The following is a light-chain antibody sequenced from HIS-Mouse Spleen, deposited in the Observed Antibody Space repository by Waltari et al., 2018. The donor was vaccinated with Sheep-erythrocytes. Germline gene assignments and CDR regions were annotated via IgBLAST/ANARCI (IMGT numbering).Light chain of an antibody. Sequence: QSALTQPRSVSGSPGQSVTISCTATRRDVGQYNYVSLYQQYPGKAPKLMIYDVSKRPSGVPDRFSGSKSGNTASLTISGLQAEDEADYYCCSYAGSYTWVFGGGTKLTVL. J-gene: IGLJ3*02. V-gene: IGLV2-11*02. CDR2: DVS. CDR1: RRDVGQYNY. CDR3: CSYAGSYTWV.